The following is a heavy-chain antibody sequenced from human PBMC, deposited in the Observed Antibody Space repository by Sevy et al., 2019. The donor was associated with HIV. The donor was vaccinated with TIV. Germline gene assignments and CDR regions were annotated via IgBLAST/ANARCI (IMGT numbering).Heavy chain of an antibody. J-gene: IGHJ6*02. CDR3: ARDRDGSGSSGGYGMDV. Sequence: GGSLRLSCVASGLTFSSYSMKWVRQAPGKGLEWVSSISSSSSYIYYADSVKGRFTISRDNAKKSLYLQLNSLRAEDTAVYYCARDRDGSGSSGGYGMDVWGQGTMVTVSS. CDR2: ISSSSSYI. V-gene: IGHV3-21*01. D-gene: IGHD3-10*01. CDR1: GLTFSSYS.